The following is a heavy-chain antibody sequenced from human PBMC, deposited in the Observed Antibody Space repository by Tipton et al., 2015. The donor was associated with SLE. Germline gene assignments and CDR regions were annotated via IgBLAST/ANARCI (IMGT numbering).Heavy chain of an antibody. CDR3: ASFDYGDYWY. CDR2: IYTSGST. V-gene: IGHV4-61*02. Sequence: LRLSCTVSGGSISSGSYYWSWIRQPAGKGLEWIGRIYTSGSTNYNPPLKSRVTISVDTSKNQFSLKLSSVTAADTAVYYCASFDYGDYWYWGQGTLVTVSS. J-gene: IGHJ4*02. CDR1: GGSISSGSYY. D-gene: IGHD4-17*01.